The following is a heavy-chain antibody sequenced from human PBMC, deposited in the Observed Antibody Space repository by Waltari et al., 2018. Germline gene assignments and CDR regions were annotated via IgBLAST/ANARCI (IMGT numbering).Heavy chain of an antibody. CDR2: ISSSSSTI. D-gene: IGHD6-6*01. V-gene: IGHV3-48*04. Sequence: EVQLVESGGGLVQPGGSLRLSCAASGFTFSRYSLNWVRQAPGKGLEWVSYISSSSSTIYYADSVKGRFTISRDNAKNSLYLQMNSLRAEDTAVYYCARAMMGSSGYWGQGTLVTVSS. J-gene: IGHJ4*02. CDR3: ARAMMGSSGY. CDR1: GFTFSRYS.